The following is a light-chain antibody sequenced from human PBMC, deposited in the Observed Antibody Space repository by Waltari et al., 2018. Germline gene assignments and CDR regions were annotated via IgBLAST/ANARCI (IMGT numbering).Light chain of an antibody. V-gene: IGKV1-5*03. J-gene: IGKJ2*01. CDR3: QQYNTYSS. CDR2: KAS. CDR1: QSISNW. Sequence: DVHMTQSPSSRSASEGDRVTITCRASQSISNWLAWYQQKPGKAPILLIYKASILKSGVPSRFSGSGSGTQFTLTISSLQPGDFATYYCQQYNTYSSFGQGTKLEIK.